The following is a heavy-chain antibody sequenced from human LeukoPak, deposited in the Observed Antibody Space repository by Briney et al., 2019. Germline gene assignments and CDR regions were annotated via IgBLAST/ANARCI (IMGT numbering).Heavy chain of an antibody. CDR3: ARDYSSSWYSLYYFDY. V-gene: IGHV1-2*02. Sequence: GASVKVSCKASGYTFTGYYMHWVRHAPGQGLEWMGWINPNSGGTNYAQKFQGRVTMTRDTSISTAYMELSRLRSDDTAVYYCARDYSSSWYSLYYFDYWGQGTLVTVSS. CDR2: INPNSGGT. CDR1: GYTFTGYY. J-gene: IGHJ4*02. D-gene: IGHD6-13*01.